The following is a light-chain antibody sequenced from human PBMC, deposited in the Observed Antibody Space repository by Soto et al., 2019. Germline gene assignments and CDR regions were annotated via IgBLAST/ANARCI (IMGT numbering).Light chain of an antibody. V-gene: IGLV1-47*01. Sequence: QAVVTQPPSASGTPGQRVTISCSGSSSNIGSNYVYWYQQLPGTVPQLLIYRNNERPLGVPDRFSGSKSGTSASLAISGLRSEDEADYYCAAWDDSLSGVVFGGGTQLTVL. CDR3: AAWDDSLSGVV. CDR1: SSNIGSNY. J-gene: IGLJ2*01. CDR2: RNN.